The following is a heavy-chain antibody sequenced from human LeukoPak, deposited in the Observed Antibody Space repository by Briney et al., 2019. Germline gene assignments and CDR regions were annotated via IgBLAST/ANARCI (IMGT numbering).Heavy chain of an antibody. D-gene: IGHD1-26*01. CDR1: GFTFNSYA. V-gene: IGHV3-30*04. CDR2: ISYDGSKK. J-gene: IGHJ4*02. Sequence: GGSLRLSCAASGFTFNSYAIHWVRQAPGKGLEWVAVISYDGSKKFYAHSVKGRFTISRDNSKNTLYLHMNSLRAEDTAVYYSARDSPYSGNYSPIDYWGQGTLVTVSS. CDR3: ARDSPYSGNYSPIDY.